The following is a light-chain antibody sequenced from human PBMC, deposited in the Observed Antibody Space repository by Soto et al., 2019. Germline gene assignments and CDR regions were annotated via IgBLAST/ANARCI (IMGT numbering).Light chain of an antibody. V-gene: IGKV2-28*01. Sequence: DIVMTQSPLSLSVTPGEPASISCRSSQSLLYGNGYKYLDWYLQKPGQSPQLLIYLGSNRASGVPDRFSGSGSGTEYTLKISRAEAEDVGVYYCMQALQTPPTFGGGTKVEIK. CDR2: LGS. CDR1: QSLLYGNGYKY. J-gene: IGKJ4*01. CDR3: MQALQTPPT.